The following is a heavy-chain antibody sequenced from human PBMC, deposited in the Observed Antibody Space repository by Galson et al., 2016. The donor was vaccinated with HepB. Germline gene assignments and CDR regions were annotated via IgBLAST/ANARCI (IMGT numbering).Heavy chain of an antibody. V-gene: IGHV4-34*01. Sequence: SETLSLTCAVDGGSFSGYYWSWIRQPPGKGLEWIGEINHIGSTNYNPSLKSRVTILVDTSKKQFSLRLTSVTAADTAVYYCAIGRGYCSSPSCNYYYYYMDVGGKGTTVTVSS. CDR3: AIGRGYCSSPSCNYYYYYMDV. CDR1: GGSFSGYY. D-gene: IGHD2-2*01. CDR2: INHIGST. J-gene: IGHJ6*03.